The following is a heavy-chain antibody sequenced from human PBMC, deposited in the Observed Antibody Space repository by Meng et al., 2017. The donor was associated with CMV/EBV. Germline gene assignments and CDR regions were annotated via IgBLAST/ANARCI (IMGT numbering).Heavy chain of an antibody. D-gene: IGHD2-2*01. CDR1: GFTFSSYA. V-gene: IGHV3-30*04. Sequence: GESLKISCAASGFTFSSYAMHWVRQAPGKGLEWVAVISYDGSNKYYADSVKGRFTISRDNSKNTLYLQMNSLRAEDTAVYYCARDLWPAAIRTPYYYGMDVWGQGTTVTVSS. CDR3: ARDLWPAAIRTPYYYGMDV. CDR2: ISYDGSNK. J-gene: IGHJ6*02.